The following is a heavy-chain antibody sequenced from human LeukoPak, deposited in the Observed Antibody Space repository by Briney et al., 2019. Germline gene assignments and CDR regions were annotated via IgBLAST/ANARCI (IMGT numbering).Heavy chain of an antibody. CDR3: ARDPAAVAGKGGFDY. CDR2: TYYRSKWYN. J-gene: IGHJ4*02. D-gene: IGHD6-19*01. CDR1: GDSVSSNSAA. Sequence: SQTLSLTRAISGDSVSSNSAAWNWIRQSPSRGLEWLGRTYYRSKWYNDYAVAVKSRIIINPDTSKNQFSLQLNSVTPEDTAVYYCARDPAAVAGKGGFDYWGQGTLVTVSS. V-gene: IGHV6-1*01.